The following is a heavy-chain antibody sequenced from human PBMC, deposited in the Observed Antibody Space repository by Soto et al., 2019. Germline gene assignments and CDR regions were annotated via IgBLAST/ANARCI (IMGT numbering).Heavy chain of an antibody. CDR1: GCAFSNAW. J-gene: IGHJ4*01. CDR3: TTDSYSTMIEVRFDY. CDR2: IKSKALGGTT. V-gene: IGHV3-15*07. D-gene: IGHD3-22*01. Sequence: AGGSLRLSCAGSGCAFSNAWINWVRQATGKGLEWVGRIKSKALGGTTDFAAPVRGRFAITRDDSRNMAYMQMNSLNTEDTAVHYCTTDSYSTMIEVRFDYWGHGTLVTVSS.